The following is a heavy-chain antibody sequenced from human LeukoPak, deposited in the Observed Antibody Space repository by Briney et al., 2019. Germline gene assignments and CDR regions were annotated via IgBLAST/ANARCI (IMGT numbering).Heavy chain of an antibody. D-gene: IGHD3-16*02. V-gene: IGHV4-38-2*02. CDR1: GYSISSGYY. CDR2: IYYSGST. J-gene: IGHJ4*02. CDR3: ARQVYMITFGGVIGLSPDY. Sequence: SETLSLTCTVSGYSISSGYYWGWIRQPPGKGLEWIGSIYYSGSTFYSPSLKSRVTISVDTSKNQFSLKLTSVTAADTAVYYCARQVYMITFGGVIGLSPDYWGQGTLVTVSS.